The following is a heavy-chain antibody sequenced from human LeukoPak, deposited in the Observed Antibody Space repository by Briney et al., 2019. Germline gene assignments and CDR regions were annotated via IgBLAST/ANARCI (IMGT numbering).Heavy chain of an antibody. CDR3: ARIRLPFLFNY. CDR2: IYHSGST. D-gene: IGHD3-10*01. V-gene: IGHV4-38-2*01. CDR1: GYSISSGYY. Sequence: PSETLSLTCAVSGYSISSGYYWGWIRQPPGKGLEWIGSIYHSGSTYYNPSLKSRVTISVDTSKNQFSLKLSSVTAADTAVYYCARIRLPFLFNYWGQGTLVTVSS. J-gene: IGHJ4*02.